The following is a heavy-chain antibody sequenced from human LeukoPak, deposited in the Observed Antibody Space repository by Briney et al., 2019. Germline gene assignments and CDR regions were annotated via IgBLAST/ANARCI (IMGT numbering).Heavy chain of an antibody. D-gene: IGHD2-2*01. Sequence: ASVKVSCKASGYTFTSYYMHWVRQAPAQGLEWMGIINPSGGSTSYAQKFQGRVTMTRDTSTSTVYMELSSLRSEDTAVYYCARDSGYCSSTSCYHDYWGQGTLVTVSS. CDR2: INPSGGST. CDR3: ARDSGYCSSTSCYHDY. J-gene: IGHJ4*02. V-gene: IGHV1-46*01. CDR1: GYTFTSYY.